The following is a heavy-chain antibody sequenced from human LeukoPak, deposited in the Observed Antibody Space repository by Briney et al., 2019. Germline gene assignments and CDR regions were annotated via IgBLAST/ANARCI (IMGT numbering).Heavy chain of an antibody. CDR3: TRLTDGYYDYVWGSWDY. J-gene: IGHJ4*02. CDR2: IYPGNSYT. V-gene: IGHV5-51*01. CDR1: GYSFTNYW. D-gene: IGHD3-16*01. Sequence: GESLKISCKGSGYSFTNYWIGWVRQMPGKGLERLGIIYPGNSYTRYSPSFQGQVTISADRSISTAYLQWSSLKASDTAMYYCTRLTDGYYDYVWGSWDYWGQGTLVTVSS.